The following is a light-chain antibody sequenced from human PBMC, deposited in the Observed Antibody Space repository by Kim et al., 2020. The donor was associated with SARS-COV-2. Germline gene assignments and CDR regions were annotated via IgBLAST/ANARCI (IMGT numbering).Light chain of an antibody. CDR3: QVWDGRAVV. V-gene: IGLV3-9*01. CDR2: RDS. Sequence: EGLGQTEKMISGGDNIKKRKVQWNQKKPGQAPILVIYRDSTRPTGIPERVSGSNTGNTATLTISRVQAGDEADYYCQVWDGRAVVFGGGTQLTVL. J-gene: IGLJ2*01. CDR1: NIKKRK.